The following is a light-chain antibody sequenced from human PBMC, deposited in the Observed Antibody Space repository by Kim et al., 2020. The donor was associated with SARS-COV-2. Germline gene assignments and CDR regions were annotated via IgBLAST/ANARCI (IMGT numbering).Light chain of an antibody. CDR3: NSRDSNDYVV. V-gene: IGLV3-19*01. CDR2: GKD. CDR1: SLRSDY. J-gene: IGLJ2*01. Sequence: VALGKNVTIKCQGESLRSDYATWYQQKPGQAPKFVIYGKDNRPPGVPDQFSGSSSGNTAYLTITGTQAGDEADYYCNSRDSNDYVVFGGGTKVTVL.